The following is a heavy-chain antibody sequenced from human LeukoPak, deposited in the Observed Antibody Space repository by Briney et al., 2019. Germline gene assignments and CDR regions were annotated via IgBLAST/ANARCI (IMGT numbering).Heavy chain of an antibody. D-gene: IGHD6-13*01. CDR1: GGSISSSSYY. CDR3: ARVGIAAAGKGFDY. V-gene: IGHV4-61*05. Sequence: SETLSLTCTVSGGSISSSSYYWGWIRQPPGKGLEWIGYIYYSGSTNYNPSLKSRVTISVDTSKNQFSLKLSSVTAADTAVYYCARVGIAAAGKGFDYWGQGTLVTVSS. J-gene: IGHJ4*02. CDR2: IYYSGST.